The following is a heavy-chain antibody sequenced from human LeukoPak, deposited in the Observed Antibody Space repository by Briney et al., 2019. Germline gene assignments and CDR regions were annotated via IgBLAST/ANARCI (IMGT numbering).Heavy chain of an antibody. V-gene: IGHV3-21*01. D-gene: IGHD3-3*02. J-gene: IGHJ3*02. CDR2: ISSSSSYI. CDR3: AREIRPHAFDI. Sequence: KTGGSLRLSCAASGFTFSSYSMNWVRQAPGKGLEWVSSISSSSSYIYYADSVKGRFTISRDNAKNSLYLQMNSLRAEDTAVYYCAREIRPHAFDIWGQGTMVTVSS. CDR1: GFTFSSYS.